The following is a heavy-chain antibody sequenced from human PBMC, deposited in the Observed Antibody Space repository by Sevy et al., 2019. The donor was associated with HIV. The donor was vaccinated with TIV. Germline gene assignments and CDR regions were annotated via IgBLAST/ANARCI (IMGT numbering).Heavy chain of an antibody. CDR3: ARDRGYCSSTSCQDAFDI. Sequence: SETLSLTCTVSGGSISSGGYYWSWIRQHPGKGLEWIGYIYYSGSTYYNPSLKSRVTISVDTSKNQFSLKRSSVTAADTAVYYCARDRGYCSSTSCQDAFDIWGQGTMVTVSS. CDR2: IYYSGST. CDR1: GGSISSGGYY. D-gene: IGHD2-2*03. V-gene: IGHV4-31*03. J-gene: IGHJ3*02.